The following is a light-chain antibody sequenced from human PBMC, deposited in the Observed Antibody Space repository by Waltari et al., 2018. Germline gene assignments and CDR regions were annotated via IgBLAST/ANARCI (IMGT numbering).Light chain of an antibody. CDR3: QQRRTWPLT. CDR1: QSVSNY. Sequence: DTVLTQSPATLSLSPGERATLSCWASQSVSNYLAWYQQKPGQAPRLLIYDTSNRATGIPARFSGSGFGTDFTLTITSLEPEDFAVYYCQQRRTWPLTFGGGTKVEIK. V-gene: IGKV3-11*01. J-gene: IGKJ4*02. CDR2: DTS.